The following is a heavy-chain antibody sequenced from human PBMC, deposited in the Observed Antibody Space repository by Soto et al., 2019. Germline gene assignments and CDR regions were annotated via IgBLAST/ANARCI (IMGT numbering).Heavy chain of an antibody. CDR2: IYHSGST. Sequence: PSETLSLTCAVSGGSISSGGYSWSWIRQPPGKGLEWIGYIYHSGSTYYNPSLKSRVTISVDRSKNQFSLKLSSVTAADTAVYYCARFLFYGDYNMGFDYWGQGTLVTVSS. J-gene: IGHJ4*02. CDR1: GGSISSGGYS. V-gene: IGHV4-30-2*01. CDR3: ARFLFYGDYNMGFDY. D-gene: IGHD4-17*01.